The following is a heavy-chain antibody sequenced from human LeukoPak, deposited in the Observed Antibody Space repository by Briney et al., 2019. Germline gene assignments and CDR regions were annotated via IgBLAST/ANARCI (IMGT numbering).Heavy chain of an antibody. CDR1: GFTVSSNY. D-gene: IGHD2-2*01. CDR3: ARGIPYQLLGAYFDY. V-gene: IGHV3-53*01. J-gene: IGHJ4*02. CDR2: IYSGGST. Sequence: GGSLRLSCAASGFTVSSNYMSWVRQAPGKGLEWVSVIYSGGSTYYADSVKGRFTISRDNSKNTLYLQMNSLRAEDTAVYYCARGIPYQLLGAYFDYWGQGTLVTASS.